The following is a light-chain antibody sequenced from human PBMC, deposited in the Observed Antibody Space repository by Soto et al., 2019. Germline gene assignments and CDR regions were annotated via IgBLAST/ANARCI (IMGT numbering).Light chain of an antibody. Sequence: DIQMTQSPSSLSASVGDTVTITCRTRQDISNRLVWFQQKQGRAPKSLIYAASSVQSGVPAKFSGSGTGTHFTLTISSLQPEDSATYFCQQCNTYPLTFGGGTKVEIK. CDR2: AAS. CDR1: QDISNR. V-gene: IGKV1-16*02. J-gene: IGKJ4*01. CDR3: QQCNTYPLT.